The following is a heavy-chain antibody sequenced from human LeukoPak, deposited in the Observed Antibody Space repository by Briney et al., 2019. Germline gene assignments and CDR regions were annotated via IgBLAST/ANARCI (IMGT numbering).Heavy chain of an antibody. CDR1: GGSISSGGYY. Sequence: SQTLSLTCTVSGGSISSGGYYWSWIRQRPGKGLEWIGYIYYSGSTYYNPSLKSRVTISVDTSKNQFSLKLSSVTAADTAVYYCARVLYYDILTGLGGNYFDYWGQGTLVTVSS. D-gene: IGHD3-9*01. J-gene: IGHJ4*02. V-gene: IGHV4-31*03. CDR3: ARVLYYDILTGLGGNYFDY. CDR2: IYYSGST.